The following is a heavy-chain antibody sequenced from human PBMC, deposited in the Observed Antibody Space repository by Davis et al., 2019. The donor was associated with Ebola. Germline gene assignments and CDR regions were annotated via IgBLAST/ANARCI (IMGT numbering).Heavy chain of an antibody. CDR2: ISSSSSYI. D-gene: IGHD2-8*02. V-gene: IGHV3-21*03. J-gene: IGHJ4*02. CDR1: GFTFSSYS. CDR3: VTEVIILMTSDF. Sequence: GESLKISCAASGFTFSSYSMNWVRQAPGKGLEWVSSISSSSSYIYYADSVKGRFTISRDNAKNSLYLQMNRLTTEDTAVYYCVTEVIILMTSDFWGQGSLVTVSS.